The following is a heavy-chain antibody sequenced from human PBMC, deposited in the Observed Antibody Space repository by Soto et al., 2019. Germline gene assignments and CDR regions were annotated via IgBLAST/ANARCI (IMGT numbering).Heavy chain of an antibody. V-gene: IGHV1-2*02. CDR3: ARESAVAGFDY. CDR1: GYTFSGYF. J-gene: IGHJ4*02. Sequence: GSSVKVSCKASGYTFSGYFMHWVRQAPGQGLEWMGWINPNSGGTNYAQKFQGRVTMTRDTSISTAYMELSRLRSDDTAVYYCARESAVAGFDYWGQGTLGTVSS. CDR2: INPNSGGT. D-gene: IGHD6-19*01.